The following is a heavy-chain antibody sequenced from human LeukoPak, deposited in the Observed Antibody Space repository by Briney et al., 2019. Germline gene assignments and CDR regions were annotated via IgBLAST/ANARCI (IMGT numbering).Heavy chain of an antibody. CDR1: GGSISSYY. Sequence: SETLSLTCTVSGGSISSYYWSWIRQPPGKGLEWIGYIYYSGSTNYNPSLQSRVTISVDTSKNQFSLKLSSVTAADTAVYYCARHGKAVDSGNWFDPWGQGTLVTVSS. V-gene: IGHV4-59*08. CDR3: ARHGKAVDSGNWFDP. D-gene: IGHD6-19*01. J-gene: IGHJ5*02. CDR2: IYYSGST.